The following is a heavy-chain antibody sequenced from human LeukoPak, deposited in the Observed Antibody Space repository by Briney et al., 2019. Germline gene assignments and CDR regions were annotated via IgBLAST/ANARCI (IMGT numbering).Heavy chain of an antibody. V-gene: IGHV4-39*01. Sequence: SETLSLTCTVSGGSISSSSYDWGWIRQPPGKGLDWIGSIYYSGSTYYNPSLKSRVTISVDTSKSQFSLKLSSVTAADTAVYYCARQGLLWFGESLRLDAFDLWGQGIMVTVSS. CDR1: GGSISSSSYD. CDR2: IYYSGST. J-gene: IGHJ3*01. CDR3: ARQGLLWFGESLRLDAFDL. D-gene: IGHD3-10*01.